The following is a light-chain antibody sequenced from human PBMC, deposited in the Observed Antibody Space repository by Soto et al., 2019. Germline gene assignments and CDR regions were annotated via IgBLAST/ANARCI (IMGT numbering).Light chain of an antibody. J-gene: IGKJ2*02. Sequence: EIVLTQSAGTLSLSPGERATLSCRASQSLSSGSLAWYQQKPGQAPRLLIYGASSRAPGIPDRFSGSGSGTDFILTLSRLEPEDFAVYYCQQYGSSPRTFGQGTKLEIK. V-gene: IGKV3-20*01. CDR2: GAS. CDR1: QSLSSGS. CDR3: QQYGSSPRT.